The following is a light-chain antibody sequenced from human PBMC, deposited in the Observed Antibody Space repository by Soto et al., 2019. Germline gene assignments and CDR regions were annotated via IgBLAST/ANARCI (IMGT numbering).Light chain of an antibody. CDR3: QQYHTYRT. J-gene: IGKJ1*01. CDR1: QSISHW. CDR2: DAS. V-gene: IGKV1-5*01. Sequence: DIQMTQAPSTLSASIGDRVIITCRASQSISHWLAWYQQKPGKAPKLLISDASILESGVPSRFSGSTSGTEFTLTISRLQPDDFATYYCQQYHTYRTFGQGTKVDIK.